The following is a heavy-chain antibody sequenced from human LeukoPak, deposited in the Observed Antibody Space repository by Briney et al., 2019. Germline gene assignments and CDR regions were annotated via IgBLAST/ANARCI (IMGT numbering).Heavy chain of an antibody. CDR3: AKLGSGTNNWFDP. J-gene: IGHJ5*02. CDR2: IYYSGST. V-gene: IGHV4-59*08. CDR1: GGSISNYY. D-gene: IGHD3-10*01. Sequence: PSETLSLTCTVPGGSISNYYWTWIRQPPGKGLEWIGYIYYSGSTNYNPSLKSRVTISVDTSKNQFSLKLSSVTAADTAVHYCAKLGSGTNNWFDPWGQGTLVTVSS.